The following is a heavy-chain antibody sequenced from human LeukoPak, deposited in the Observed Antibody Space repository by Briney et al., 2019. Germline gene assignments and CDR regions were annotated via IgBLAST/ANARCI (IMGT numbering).Heavy chain of an antibody. CDR3: ARSASRHYDSFDY. CDR2: VNPNSGNT. V-gene: IGHV1-8*01. CDR1: GYTFTSYD. J-gene: IGHJ4*02. D-gene: IGHD3-3*01. Sequence: ASVKVSCKASGYTFTSYDINWVRQATGQGLEWMGWVNPNSGNTGYAQKFQGRVTMTRNTSISTAYMELSSLRSEDAAVYYCARSASRHYDSFDYWGQGTLVTVSS.